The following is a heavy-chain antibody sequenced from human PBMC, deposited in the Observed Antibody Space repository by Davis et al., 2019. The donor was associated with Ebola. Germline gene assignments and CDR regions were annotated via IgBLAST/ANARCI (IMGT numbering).Heavy chain of an antibody. J-gene: IGHJ5*02. CDR3: ARERITRFDP. Sequence: SVKVSCKASGYTFTSYYMHWVRQAPGQGLEWMGGIIAIFGTANYAQKFQGRVKITADESTSTAYMELSSLRSEDTAVYYCARERITRFDPWGQGTLVTVSS. CDR2: IIAIFGTA. D-gene: IGHD3-3*01. V-gene: IGHV1-69*13. CDR1: GYTFTSYY.